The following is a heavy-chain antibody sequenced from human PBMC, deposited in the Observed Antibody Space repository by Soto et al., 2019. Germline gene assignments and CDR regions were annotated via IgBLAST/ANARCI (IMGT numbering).Heavy chain of an antibody. J-gene: IGHJ3*02. Sequence: AGGSLRLSCAASGFTFSSYAMSWVRQAPGKGLEWVSAISGSGGSTYYADSVKGRFTISRDNSKNTLYLQMNSLRAEDTAVYYCAKVGYSYGYLGPPLGAFDIWGQGTMVTVSS. CDR2: ISGSGGST. CDR3: AKVGYSYGYLGPPLGAFDI. CDR1: GFTFSSYA. V-gene: IGHV3-23*01. D-gene: IGHD5-18*01.